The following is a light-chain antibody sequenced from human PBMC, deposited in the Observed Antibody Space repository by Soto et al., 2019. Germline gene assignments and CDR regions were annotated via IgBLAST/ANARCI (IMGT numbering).Light chain of an antibody. CDR2: GAS. J-gene: IGKJ1*01. CDR1: QSVSGSH. Sequence: PGERATLSCRASQSVSGSHLAWFQQKPGQAPRLLIYGASSRATGIPDRFSGSGSGTDFTLTISRLEPEDFAVYYCQQYGSSPWMFGQVTKVEI. V-gene: IGKV3-20*01. CDR3: QQYGSSPWM.